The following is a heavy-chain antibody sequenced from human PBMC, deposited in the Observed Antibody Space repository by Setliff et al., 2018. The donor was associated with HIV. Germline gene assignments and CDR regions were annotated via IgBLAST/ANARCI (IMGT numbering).Heavy chain of an antibody. CDR1: GFTFHDFS. J-gene: IGHJ5*01. D-gene: IGHD6-19*01. Sequence: GGSLRLSCAASGFTFHDFSMHWVRQAPGKGLEWVSLINKDGHHTLYADSVRGRFTISRDNRKDSLYLQMNSLSTEDTAVYYCTRMISPRPNRYSSGWFDYWGQGTLVTVSS. V-gene: IGHV3-43*01. CDR3: TRMISPRPNRYSSGWFDY. CDR2: INKDGHHT.